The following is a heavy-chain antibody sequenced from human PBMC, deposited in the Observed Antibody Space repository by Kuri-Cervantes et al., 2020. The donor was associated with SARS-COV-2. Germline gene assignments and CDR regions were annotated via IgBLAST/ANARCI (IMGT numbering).Heavy chain of an antibody. J-gene: IGHJ6*03. CDR3: TRGTSQTYYYYYYMDV. V-gene: IGHV4-59*12. CDR1: GGSISSYY. CDR2: IYYSGST. Sequence: SETLSLTCTVSGGSISSYYWSWIRQPPGKGLEWIGYIYYSGSTNYNPSLKSRVTISVDTSKNQFSLKLSSVTAADTAVYYCTRGTSQTYYYYYYMDVWGKGTTVTVSS. D-gene: IGHD2-2*01.